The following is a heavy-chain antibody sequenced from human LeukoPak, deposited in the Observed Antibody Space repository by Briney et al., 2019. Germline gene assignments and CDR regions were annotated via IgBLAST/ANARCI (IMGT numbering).Heavy chain of an antibody. V-gene: IGHV3-21*06. CDR1: GFTFSSYS. CDR2: ITSSSGSI. Sequence: GGSLRLSCAVSGFTFSSYSLNWVRQAPGKGLEWVSSITSSSGSIYYADSVKGRFTISRDNAKSSLYLQMNSLRVEDTAVYYCARDKGLPQAFDIWGQGTMVTVSS. D-gene: IGHD5/OR15-5a*01. J-gene: IGHJ3*02. CDR3: ARDKGLPQAFDI.